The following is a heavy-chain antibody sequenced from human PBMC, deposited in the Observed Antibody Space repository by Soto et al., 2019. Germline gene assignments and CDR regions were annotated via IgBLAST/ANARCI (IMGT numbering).Heavy chain of an antibody. CDR1: GGSISSNDFY. V-gene: IGHV4-31*03. Sequence: QVQLQESGPGLVKPSQTLSITCIVSGGSISSNDFYWSWIRQHPGKGLEWIGYIYYSGNTYYNPSLKSRVTILVDTSKNQFSMKVSSVTAADTAVYYCARLSGSWQSWFDPCGQGTLVTVSS. J-gene: IGHJ5*02. CDR2: IYYSGNT. D-gene: IGHD6-13*01. CDR3: ARLSGSWQSWFDP.